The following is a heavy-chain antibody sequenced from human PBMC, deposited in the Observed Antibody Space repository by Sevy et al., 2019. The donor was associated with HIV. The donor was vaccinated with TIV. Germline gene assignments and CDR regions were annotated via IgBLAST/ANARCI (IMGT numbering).Heavy chain of an antibody. Sequence: SETLSLTCTVSGGSISSGDYYWSWIRQSPGKGLEWIGYIYYSGTTYYNPSLKSRVTMSVDTSKNQFSLKLSSVTAADTAVYFCARYFISTSPRNGFDPWGQGTLVTVSS. CDR2: IYYSGTT. D-gene: IGHD2-2*01. J-gene: IGHJ5*02. CDR3: ARYFISTSPRNGFDP. V-gene: IGHV4-30-4*08. CDR1: GGSISSGDYY.